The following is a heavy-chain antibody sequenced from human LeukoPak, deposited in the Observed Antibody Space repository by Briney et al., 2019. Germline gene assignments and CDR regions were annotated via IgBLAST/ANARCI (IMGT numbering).Heavy chain of an antibody. J-gene: IGHJ6*03. V-gene: IGHV3-15*01. CDR1: GFPFTNAW. CDR3: TPDLMDV. CDR2: IKSKTDSGTA. Sequence: PGGSLRLSCVVSGFPFTNAWMSWVRQAPGKGLEWVGRIKSKTDSGTADYAAPVRGRFTMWRDDARSALYLQMNNLQTEDTAVYYCTPDLMDVWGKGTTVTVSS.